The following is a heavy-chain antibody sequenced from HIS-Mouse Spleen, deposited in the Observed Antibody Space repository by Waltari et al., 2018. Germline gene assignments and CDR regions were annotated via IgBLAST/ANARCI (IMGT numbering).Heavy chain of an antibody. D-gene: IGHD3-3*01. V-gene: IGHV1-2*02. CDR2: INPNRGGT. J-gene: IGHJ4*02. Sequence: QVQLVQSGAEVKKPGASVKVSCKASGYTFTGYYMHWGRQAPGQGLEWMGWINPNRGGTNYAQKFQGRVTMTRDTSISTAYMELSRLRSDDTAVYYCARGGPITIFGVVTPFDYWGQGTLVTVSS. CDR1: GYTFTGYY. CDR3: ARGGPITIFGVVTPFDY.